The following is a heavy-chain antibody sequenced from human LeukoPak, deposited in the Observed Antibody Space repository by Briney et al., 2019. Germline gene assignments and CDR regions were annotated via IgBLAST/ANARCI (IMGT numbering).Heavy chain of an antibody. Sequence: ASVKVSCKASGYTFTSYYIHWVRQAPGEGLEWMGIINPSGGSTSYAQKFQGRVTMTRDMSTSTVYMELSSLRSEDTAVYYCARVAAEVVGVPGAIGFGWLRRDYYYMDVWGKGTTVTVSS. CDR3: ARVAAEVVGVPGAIGFGWLRRDYYYMDV. D-gene: IGHD2-2*02. J-gene: IGHJ6*03. CDR1: GYTFTSYY. V-gene: IGHV1-46*01. CDR2: INPSGGST.